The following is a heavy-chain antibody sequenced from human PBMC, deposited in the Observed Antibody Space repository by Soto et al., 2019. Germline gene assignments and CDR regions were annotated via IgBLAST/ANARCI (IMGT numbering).Heavy chain of an antibody. J-gene: IGHJ4*02. CDR1: GGTFSSYT. D-gene: IGHD5-12*01. CDR2: IIPILGIA. CDR3: ARDGYSGYREYYFDY. Sequence: SVKVSCKASGGTFSSYTISWVRQSPGQGLEWMGRIIPILGIANYAQKFQGRVTITADKSTSTAYMELSSLRSEDTAVYYCARDGYSGYREYYFDYWGQGTLVTVSS. V-gene: IGHV1-69*04.